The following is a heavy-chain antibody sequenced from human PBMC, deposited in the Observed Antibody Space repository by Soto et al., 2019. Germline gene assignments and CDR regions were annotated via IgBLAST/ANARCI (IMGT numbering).Heavy chain of an antibody. V-gene: IGHV1-46*03. CDR3: ARDGPEDAFDI. CDR2: INPSGGST. Sequence: GASVKVSCKASGYTFTSYYMHWVRQAPGQGLEWMGIINPSGGSTSYAQKLQGRVTMTRDTSTSTVYMELSSLRSEDTAVYYCARDGPEDAFDIWGQGTMVTVSS. CDR1: GYTFTSYY. J-gene: IGHJ3*02.